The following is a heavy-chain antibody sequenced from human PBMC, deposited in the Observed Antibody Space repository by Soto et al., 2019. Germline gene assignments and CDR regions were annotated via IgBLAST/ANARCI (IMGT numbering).Heavy chain of an antibody. CDR1: GGSISSYY. CDR3: ARDLLATFWSGPTRHYYYYGMDV. J-gene: IGHJ6*02. D-gene: IGHD3-3*01. CDR2: IYYSGST. V-gene: IGHV4-59*01. Sequence: LSLTCTVSGGSISSYYWSWIRQPPGKGLEWIGYIYYSGSTNYNPSLKSRVTISVDTSKNQFSLKLSSVTAADTAVYYCARDLLATFWSGPTRHYYYYGMDVWGQGTTVTVSS.